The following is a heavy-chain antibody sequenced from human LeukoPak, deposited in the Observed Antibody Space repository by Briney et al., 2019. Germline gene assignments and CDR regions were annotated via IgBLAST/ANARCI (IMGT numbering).Heavy chain of an antibody. CDR3: AKPMCSSTSCYRYFDY. CDR1: GFTVSSNY. Sequence: QAGGSLRLSCAASGFTVSSNYMSWVRQAPGKGLEWVSVIYSGGSTYYADSVKGRFTISRDNSKNTLYLQMNSLRVEDTAVYYCAKPMCSSTSCYRYFDYWGQGSPVTVSS. V-gene: IGHV3-66*04. CDR2: IYSGGST. D-gene: IGHD2-2*01. J-gene: IGHJ4*02.